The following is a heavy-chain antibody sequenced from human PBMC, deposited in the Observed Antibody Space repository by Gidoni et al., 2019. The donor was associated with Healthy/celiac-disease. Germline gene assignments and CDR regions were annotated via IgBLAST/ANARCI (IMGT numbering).Heavy chain of an antibody. D-gene: IGHD2-21*02. J-gene: IGHJ3*02. CDR3: ATLVVVTAFDAFDI. CDR2: ISSSGSTI. V-gene: IGHV3-48*03. Sequence: EVQLVESGGGLVQLGGSLRLSSASSGLTFSSYEMNWLRQAPGMGLSWVSYISSSGSTIYYADSVKVRFTISRDNAKNSLYLQMNSLRAEDTAVYYCATLVVVTAFDAFDIWGQGTMVTVSS. CDR1: GLTFSSYE.